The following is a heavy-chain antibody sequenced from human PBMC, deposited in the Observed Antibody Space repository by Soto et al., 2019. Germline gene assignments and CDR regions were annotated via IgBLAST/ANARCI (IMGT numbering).Heavy chain of an antibody. D-gene: IGHD1-26*01. CDR1: GFTFDDFDDYA. CDR3: AKDISGRGSYYYYYGMDV. Sequence: LRLSCAASGFTFDDFDDYAMHWVRRRPGKGLEWVSGISWNSGSMGYADSVKARFTISRDNAKKSLHLQMNSLSAEDTALYYCAKDISGRGSYYYYYGMDVWGQGTTVT. CDR2: ISWNSGSM. J-gene: IGHJ6*02. V-gene: IGHV3-9*01.